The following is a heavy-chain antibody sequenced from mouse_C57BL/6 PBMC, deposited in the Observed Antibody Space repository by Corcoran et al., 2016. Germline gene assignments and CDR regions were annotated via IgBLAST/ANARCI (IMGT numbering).Heavy chain of an antibody. Sequence: DVQLQESGPGLVKPSQSLSLTCSVTGYSITSGYYWNWIRQFPGNKLEWMGYISYDGSNNYNPSLKNRISITRDTSKNQFFLKLNSVTTEDTATYYCARGLSSYWVQGTLVTVSA. D-gene: IGHD6-2*01. CDR3: ARGLSSY. CDR2: ISYDGSN. CDR1: GYSITSGYY. V-gene: IGHV3-6*01. J-gene: IGHJ3*01.